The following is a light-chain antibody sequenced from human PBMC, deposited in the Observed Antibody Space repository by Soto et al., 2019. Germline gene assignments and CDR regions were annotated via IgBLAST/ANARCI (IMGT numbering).Light chain of an antibody. Sequence: EIVLTQSPGTLSLSPGERATLSCRASQSVSSKSLAWFQHKPGQAPRLLIYGASSRATGIPDRFSGSGSGTDFTLTISRLEAEGSAVYYCQQYGASPWTFGQGTKVEIK. J-gene: IGKJ1*01. CDR1: QSVSSKS. V-gene: IGKV3-20*01. CDR3: QQYGASPWT. CDR2: GAS.